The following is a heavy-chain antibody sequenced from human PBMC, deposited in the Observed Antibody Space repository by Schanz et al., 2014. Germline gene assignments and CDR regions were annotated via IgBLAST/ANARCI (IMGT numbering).Heavy chain of an antibody. CDR3: ARGDMVRGVFDY. V-gene: IGHV3-30*04. D-gene: IGHD3-10*01. Sequence: VQLVESGGGVVHPGGSLRLSCAASRFTFSTYAMHWVRQAPGKGLGWLAVISSDGFNKFYADSVKGRFTISRDNSKNTLYLQMNSLRTEDTAVYYCARGDMVRGVFDYWGQGTLVTVSS. J-gene: IGHJ4*02. CDR2: ISSDGFNK. CDR1: RFTFSTYA.